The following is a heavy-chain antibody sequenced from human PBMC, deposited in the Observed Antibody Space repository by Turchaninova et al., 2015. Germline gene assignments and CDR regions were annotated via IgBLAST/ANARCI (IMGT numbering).Heavy chain of an antibody. J-gene: IGHJ4*02. V-gene: IGHV1-69*12. CDR2: ITPIFGTP. CDR3: ARGPDSSAYYYFY. Sequence: QVQLVQSGAEVKKPGSSVQVACKASGGTLSTSTISWVRQAPGQGLEWMGGITPIFGTPNYAQKFQGRVTITADESTSTAYMELSSLRSEDTALYYCARGPDSSAYYYFYWGQGTLVTVSS. CDR1: GGTLSTST. D-gene: IGHD3-22*01.